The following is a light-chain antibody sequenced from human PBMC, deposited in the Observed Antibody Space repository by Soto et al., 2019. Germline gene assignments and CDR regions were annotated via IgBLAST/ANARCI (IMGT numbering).Light chain of an antibody. CDR2: RNN. CDR3: AAWDDSLGGV. J-gene: IGLJ1*01. V-gene: IGLV1-47*01. Sequence: QSVLTQPPSASGTPGQRVTISCSGSSSNIGSNYVYWYQQLPGTAPKLLIYRNNQRPSGVPDRFSGSKSGTSASLAISGLRSEDEADYYCAAWDDSLGGVFGTGTQLTVL. CDR1: SSNIGSNY.